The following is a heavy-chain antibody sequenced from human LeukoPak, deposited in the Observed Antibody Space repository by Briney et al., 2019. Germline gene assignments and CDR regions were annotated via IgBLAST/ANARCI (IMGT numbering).Heavy chain of an antibody. D-gene: IGHD1-26*01. J-gene: IGHJ4*02. CDR3: AKTQWKVGATDYFDY. V-gene: IGHV3-23*01. CDR1: GFAFNNYA. CDR2: INDNGGQR. Sequence: KAGGSLRLSCAASGFAFNNYAMTWVRQAPGKGLEWVSNINDNGGQRHYADSVKGRFTISRDNSKNTLFLQMDSLRAEDTAVYYCAKTQWKVGATDYFDYWGQGILVTVSS.